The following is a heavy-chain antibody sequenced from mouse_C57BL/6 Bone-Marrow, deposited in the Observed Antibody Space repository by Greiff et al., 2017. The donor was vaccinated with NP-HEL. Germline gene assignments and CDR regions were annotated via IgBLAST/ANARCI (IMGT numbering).Heavy chain of an antibody. V-gene: IGHV1-7*01. D-gene: IGHD1-1*01. J-gene: IGHJ2*01. Sequence: GYTFTSYWMHWVKQRPGQGLEWIGYINPSSGYTKYNQKFKDKATLTADKSSSTAYMQLSSLTYEDAAVYYCASQYYYGSSSDYFDYWGEGTTLTVSS. CDR2: INPSSGYT. CDR1: GYTFTSYW. CDR3: ASQYYYGSSSDYFDY.